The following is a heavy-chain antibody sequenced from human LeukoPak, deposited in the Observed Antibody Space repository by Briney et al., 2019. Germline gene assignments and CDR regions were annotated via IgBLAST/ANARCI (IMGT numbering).Heavy chain of an antibody. J-gene: IGHJ6*02. CDR1: GGTFSSYA. V-gene: IGHV1-69*13. Sequence: ASVKVSCKASGGTFSSYAISWVRQAPGQGLERMGGIIPIFGTANYAQKFQGRVTITADESTSTAYMELSSLRSEDTAVYYCANCLTYYYYGMDVWGQGTTVTVSS. CDR2: IIPIFGTA. D-gene: IGHD2-15*01. CDR3: ANCLTYYYYGMDV.